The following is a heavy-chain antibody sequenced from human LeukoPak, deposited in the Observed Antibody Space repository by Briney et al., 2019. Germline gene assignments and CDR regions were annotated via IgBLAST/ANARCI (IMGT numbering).Heavy chain of an antibody. CDR2: IKQDGSEK. V-gene: IGHV3-7*01. Sequence: GGALRLSCAASRFTFSSYWMSWVREGPGGGVWWVANIKQDGSEKYYVDSVKGRFTISRDNAKNSLYLQMNSLRAEDTAVYYCARVFDVWGSYRYPTDFWGQGALVTASS. CDR3: ARVFDVWGSYRYPTDF. CDR1: RFTFSSYW. J-gene: IGHJ4*02. D-gene: IGHD3-16*02.